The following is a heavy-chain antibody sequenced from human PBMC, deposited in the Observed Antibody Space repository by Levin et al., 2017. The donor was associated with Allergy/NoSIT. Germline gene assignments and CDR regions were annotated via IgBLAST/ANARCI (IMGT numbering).Heavy chain of an antibody. Sequence: SQTLSLTCAVSNGSIRNGGFAWGWIRQTPGKGLEWIGYIYSSGTTFYNPSLKSRVTISLDRSKNEFSLKLTSVTAADTAVYFCARDDGFNNNFDSWGQGTLVSVSS. D-gene: IGHD5-24*01. J-gene: IGHJ4*02. CDR2: IYSSGTT. CDR3: ARDDGFNNNFDS. V-gene: IGHV4-30-2*01. CDR1: NGSIRNGGFA.